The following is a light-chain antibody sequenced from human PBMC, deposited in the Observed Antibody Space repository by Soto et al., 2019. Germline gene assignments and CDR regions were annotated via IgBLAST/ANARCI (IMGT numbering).Light chain of an antibody. CDR1: QSVGSY. V-gene: IGKV3-11*01. CDR2: DAS. CDR3: QQRSYWPPLT. Sequence: EIMLTQSPATLSLSPGQRATLSCRASQSVGSYLAWYQQKPGQPPRLLIYDASNRATDIPARFSGSGSGTDFTLTIGSLEPEDFAIYYCQQRSYWPPLTFGGGTKVE. J-gene: IGKJ4*01.